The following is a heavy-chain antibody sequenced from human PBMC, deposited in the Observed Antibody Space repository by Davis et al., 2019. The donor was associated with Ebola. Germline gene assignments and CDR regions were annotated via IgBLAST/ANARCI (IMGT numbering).Heavy chain of an antibody. CDR3: ARDGPLEDV. CDR2: ISSSSSTI. J-gene: IGHJ6*04. Sequence: GESLKISCAASGFTFSSYSMNWVRQAPGKGLEWVSYISSSSSTIYYADSVKGRFTISRDNSKNTLYLQMNSLRAEDTAVYYCARDGPLEDVWGKGTTVTVSS. CDR1: GFTFSSYS. D-gene: IGHD3-3*01. V-gene: IGHV3-48*01.